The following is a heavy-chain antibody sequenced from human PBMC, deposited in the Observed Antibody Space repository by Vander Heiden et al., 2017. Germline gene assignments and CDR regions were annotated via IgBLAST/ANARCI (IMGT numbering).Heavy chain of an antibody. Sequence: QVQLVESGGGVVQPGRPLRLSCSSSCFTFSSYAMHWVLQAPGKGLEWVAVISYDGSNKYYADSVKGRFTISRDNSKNTLYLQMNSLRAEDTAVYYCARDSSSWASYYYYGMDVWGQGTTVTVSS. CDR3: ARDSSSWASYYYYGMDV. CDR1: CFTFSSYA. V-gene: IGHV3-30-3*01. D-gene: IGHD6-13*01. J-gene: IGHJ6*02. CDR2: ISYDGSNK.